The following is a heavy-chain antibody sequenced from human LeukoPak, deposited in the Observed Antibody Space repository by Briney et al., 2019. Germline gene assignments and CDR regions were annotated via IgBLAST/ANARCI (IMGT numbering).Heavy chain of an antibody. CDR1: GGSINKYY. Sequence: PSETLSLTCTVSGGSINKYYWSWIRQPPGKGLEWIGYIDFSGSTNYNPSLKSRVTISVDTSKNQFSLKLNSVTATDTAVYYCATHVYDSSGYYYGRFQYWGQGTLVTASS. V-gene: IGHV4-59*01. CDR2: IDFSGST. CDR3: ATHVYDSSGYYYGRFQY. D-gene: IGHD3-22*01. J-gene: IGHJ1*01.